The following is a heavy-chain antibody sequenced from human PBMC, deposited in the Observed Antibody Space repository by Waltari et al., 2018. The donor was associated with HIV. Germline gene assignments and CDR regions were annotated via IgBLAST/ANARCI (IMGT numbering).Heavy chain of an antibody. CDR2: ISYDGMKK. CDR1: GPDFGSDG. Sequence: QVQLVESGGGVVQPGDVLRLSCAASGPDFGSDGMHWVRPAPGKGLEWLEAISYDGMKKYYGDSLRGRLTISRENSKKTLYLQMNTLRPEDTAIYFCARDSSQVHWFGESLALWGQGTLVIVSS. CDR3: ARDSSQVHWFGESLAL. J-gene: IGHJ4*02. V-gene: IGHV3-30*03. D-gene: IGHD3-10*01.